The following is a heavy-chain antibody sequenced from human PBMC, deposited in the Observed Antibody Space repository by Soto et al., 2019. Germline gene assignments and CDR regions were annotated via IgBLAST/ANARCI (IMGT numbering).Heavy chain of an antibody. J-gene: IGHJ5*02. D-gene: IGHD3-3*01. CDR1: GFTVTRNY. CDR2: IAGGDNT. Sequence: VSLRLSCAASGFTVTRNYMTWVRQAPGKGLEWVSFIAGGDNTFYADSVKGRFTISRDKSKNTLYLQMNSLRAEDTAVYYCAMTHYDFWSGYRFDPWGQGTLVTVSS. CDR3: AMTHYDFWSGYRFDP. V-gene: IGHV3-53*01.